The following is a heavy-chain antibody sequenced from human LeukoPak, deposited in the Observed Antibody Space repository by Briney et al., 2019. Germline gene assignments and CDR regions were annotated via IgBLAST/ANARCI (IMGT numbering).Heavy chain of an antibody. CDR3: ARDRVMVRGATNWFDL. J-gene: IGHJ5*02. CDR2: IIPIFGTA. Sequence: ASVTVSCKASGGTFSSYAISWVRQAPGQGLEWMGGIIPIFGTANYAQKFQGRVTITADESTSTAYMELSSLRSEDTAVYYCARDRVMVRGATNWFDLWGQGTLVTVSS. V-gene: IGHV1-69*13. D-gene: IGHD3-10*01. CDR1: GGTFSSYA.